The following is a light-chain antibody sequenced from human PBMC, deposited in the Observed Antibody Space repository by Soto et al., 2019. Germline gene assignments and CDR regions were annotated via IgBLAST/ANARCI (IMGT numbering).Light chain of an antibody. Sequence: QSALTQPASVSGSPGQSITISCTGTSSDVGGYNYVSWYQQHPGKAPKLMIYDVSNRPSGVSNRFSGSKSGNTASLTISGLHAEDEDDYYCSAYTSSSTLVFGGGNKLTVL. V-gene: IGLV2-14*01. J-gene: IGLJ2*01. CDR2: DVS. CDR3: SAYTSSSTLV. CDR1: SSDVGGYNY.